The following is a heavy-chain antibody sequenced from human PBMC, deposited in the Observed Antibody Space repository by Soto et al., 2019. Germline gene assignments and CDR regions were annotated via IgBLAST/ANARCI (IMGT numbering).Heavy chain of an antibody. CDR3: ARNVPVTALGY. J-gene: IGHJ4*02. CDR2: TYSGGDT. Sequence: EVRLVESGGGLVQPGGSLRLSCAASGVTVGNNYMSWVRQAPGTGLEWVSVTYSGGDTRYADSVEGRFTMSRDSTKNTVYLQMDSLRSEDTGVYFCARNVPVTALGYWGQGSLVTVSS. V-gene: IGHV3-66*01. CDR1: GVTVGNNY. D-gene: IGHD4-17*01.